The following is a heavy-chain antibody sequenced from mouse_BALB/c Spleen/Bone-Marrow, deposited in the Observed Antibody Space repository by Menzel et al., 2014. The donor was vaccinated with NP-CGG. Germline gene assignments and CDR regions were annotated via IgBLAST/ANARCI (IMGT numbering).Heavy chain of an antibody. CDR1: GFNIKDTY. Sequence: EVQLQQSGAELVKPGASVKLSCTASGFNIKDTYMHWVKQRPEQGLEWIGRIDPANGNTKYDPKFQGKATITADTSSTTASLQLSSLTSEYTAVYYCARNRNYGSWFAYWGQWTLVTVSA. CDR3: ARNRNYGSWFAY. J-gene: IGHJ3*01. V-gene: IGHV14-3*02. CDR2: IDPANGNT. D-gene: IGHD1-1*01.